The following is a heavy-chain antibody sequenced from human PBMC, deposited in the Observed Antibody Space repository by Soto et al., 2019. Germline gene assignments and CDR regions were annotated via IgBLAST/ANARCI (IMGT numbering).Heavy chain of an antibody. J-gene: IGHJ6*02. D-gene: IGHD3-10*01. Sequence: SSETLSLTCTVSGGSITSSSYYWGWIRQPPGKGLEWIGYIYYSGSTNYNPSLKSRVTISVDTSKNQFSLKLSSVTAADTAVYYCARLRKILGGKVRGVIIMDGMDVWGQGTTVTVSS. V-gene: IGHV4-61*05. CDR2: IYYSGST. CDR3: ARLRKILGGKVRGVIIMDGMDV. CDR1: GGSITSSSYY.